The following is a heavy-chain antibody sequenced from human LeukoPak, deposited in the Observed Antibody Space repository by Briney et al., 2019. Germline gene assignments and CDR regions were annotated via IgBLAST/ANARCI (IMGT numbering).Heavy chain of an antibody. CDR2: INSNRGGT. CDR1: GYTLTTYY. CDR3: ARDHGDNAFDI. J-gene: IGHJ3*02. D-gene: IGHD3-3*01. V-gene: IGHV1-2*02. Sequence: ASVKVSCMASGYTLTTYYIHWVRQAPGQGLEWMGWINSNRGGTNYAQKFQGRVTMTRDTSISTASMELRSVRSDDTAVYYCARDHGDNAFDIWVPGTMVTVSS.